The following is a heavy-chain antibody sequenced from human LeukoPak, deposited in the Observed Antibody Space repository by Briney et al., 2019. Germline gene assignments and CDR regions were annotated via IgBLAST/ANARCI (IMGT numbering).Heavy chain of an antibody. V-gene: IGHV2-70*11. CDR1: GFSLSTSGMC. D-gene: IGHD3-10*01. CDR2: IDWDDDK. J-gene: IGHJ4*02. CDR3: ARIPYGSGSYPYFDY. Sequence: GSGPTLVNPTQTLTLTCTFSGFSLSTSGMCVSWIRQPPGKALEWLARIDWDDDKYYSTSLKTRLTISKDTSKNQVVLTMTNMDPVDTATYYCARIPYGSGSYPYFDYWGQGTLVTVSS.